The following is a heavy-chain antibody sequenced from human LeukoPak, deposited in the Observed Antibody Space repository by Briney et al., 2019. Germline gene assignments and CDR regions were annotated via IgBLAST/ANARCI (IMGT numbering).Heavy chain of an antibody. V-gene: IGHV4-39*07. CDR1: GGSISSSSYY. CDR3: ASTFDSSGYYYRESDAFDI. D-gene: IGHD3-22*01. Sequence: SETLSLTCTVSGGSISSSSYYWGWIRQPPGKGLEWIGSIYYSGSTYYNPSLKSRVTISVDTSKNQFSLKLSSVTAADTAVYYCASTFDSSGYYYRESDAFDIWGQGTMVTVSS. CDR2: IYYSGST. J-gene: IGHJ3*02.